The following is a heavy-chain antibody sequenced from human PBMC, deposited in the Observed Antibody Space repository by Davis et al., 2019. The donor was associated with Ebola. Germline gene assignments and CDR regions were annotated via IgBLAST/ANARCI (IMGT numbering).Heavy chain of an antibody. Sequence: PGGSLRLSCAASGFTFSDYYMSWIRQAPGKGLEWVSYISSSGSTIYYADSVKGRFTISRDNAKNSLYLQMNSLRAEDTAVYYCGAGLLWFGELPAIAWGNDAFDIWGQGTMVTVSS. CDR3: GAGLLWFGELPAIAWGNDAFDI. CDR2: ISSSGSTI. D-gene: IGHD3-10*01. J-gene: IGHJ3*02. V-gene: IGHV3-11*01. CDR1: GFTFSDYY.